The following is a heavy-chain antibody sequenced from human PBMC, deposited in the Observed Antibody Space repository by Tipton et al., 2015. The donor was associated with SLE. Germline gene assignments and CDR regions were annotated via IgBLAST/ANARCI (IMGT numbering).Heavy chain of an antibody. V-gene: IGHV4-39*01. D-gene: IGHD2-15*01. CDR2: IYYSGTT. CDR3: ARHNRAAAIVDFLY. Sequence: TLSLTCTVSGDSITTNYYWAWIRQPPGKGPEWIGSIYYSGTTYYNLSLKSRVTISVDTSKNQFSLKLSSVTATDTAVYFCARHNRAAAIVDFLYWGQGTLVTVSS. CDR1: GDSITTNYY. J-gene: IGHJ1*01.